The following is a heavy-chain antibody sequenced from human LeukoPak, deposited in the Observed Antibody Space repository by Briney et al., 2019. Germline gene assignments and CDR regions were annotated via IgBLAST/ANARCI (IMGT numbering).Heavy chain of an antibody. V-gene: IGHV3-33*08. CDR1: GFTFSNAW. Sequence: GGSLRLSCAASGFTFSNAWMSWVRQAPGKGLEWVAVIWFDGSKKYYADSVKGRFSISRDNSERTLFLQMNSLRVEDTAVYYCARDLSIFPLDYWGQGVLVTVSS. CDR3: ARDLSIFPLDY. D-gene: IGHD2/OR15-2a*01. J-gene: IGHJ4*02. CDR2: IWFDGSKK.